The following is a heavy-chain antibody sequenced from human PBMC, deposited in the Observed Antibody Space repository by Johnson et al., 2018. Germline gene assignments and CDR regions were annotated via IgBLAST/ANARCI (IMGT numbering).Heavy chain of an antibody. CDR1: GFTFGDYA. J-gene: IGHJ3*02. V-gene: IGHV3-49*05. D-gene: IGHD1-26*01. CDR2: IRSKAYGGTT. CDR3: SRGQSGSYFDDAFDI. Sequence: VQLGQSGGGLVKPGRSLRLSCTASGFTFGDYAMSWFRQAPGKGLEWVGFIRSKAYGGTTEYAASVKGRFTISRDDSKSIAYLQMNSLKTEDTAVYYCSRGQSGSYFDDAFDIWGQGTMVTVSS.